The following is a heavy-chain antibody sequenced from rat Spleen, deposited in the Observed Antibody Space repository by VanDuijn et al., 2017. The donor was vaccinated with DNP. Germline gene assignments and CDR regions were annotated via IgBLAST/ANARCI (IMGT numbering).Heavy chain of an antibody. D-gene: IGHD1-4*01. Sequence: EVQLQESGPGLVKTSQSLSLTCSVTGYSITSSSRWNWIRKFPGNKLEWMGSVNSAGTTNYNPSLKSRISITRDTSKNQLFLQVNSVTTEDTATYYCARWPGYNPPYAMDAWGQGTSVTVSS. V-gene: IGHV3-3*01. CDR2: VNSAGTT. J-gene: IGHJ4*01. CDR1: GYSITSSSR. CDR3: ARWPGYNPPYAMDA.